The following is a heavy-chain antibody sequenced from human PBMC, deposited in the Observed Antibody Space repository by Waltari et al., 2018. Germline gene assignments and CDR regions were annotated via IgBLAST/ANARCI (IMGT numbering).Heavy chain of an antibody. CDR1: GGSISSSSYY. V-gene: IGHV4-39*01. D-gene: IGHD6-13*01. J-gene: IGHJ6*02. Sequence: QLQLQESGPGLVKPSETLSLTCTVSGGSISSSSYYWGWIRQPPGKGLEWIGSIYYSGSNYYNPSLKSRVTISVDTSKNQFALKLSSVTAADTAVYYCARAGYSSSWGPFDYYYGMDVWGQGTTVTVSS. CDR3: ARAGYSSSWGPFDYYYGMDV. CDR2: IYYSGSN.